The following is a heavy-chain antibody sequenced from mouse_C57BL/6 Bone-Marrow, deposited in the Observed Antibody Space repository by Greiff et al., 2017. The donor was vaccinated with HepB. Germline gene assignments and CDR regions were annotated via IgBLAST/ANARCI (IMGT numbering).Heavy chain of an antibody. CDR1: GYTFTSYW. V-gene: IGHV1-64*01. D-gene: IGHD4-1*01. J-gene: IGHJ2*01. CDR2: IHPNSGST. CDR3: ARVRTVRTGVLDY. Sequence: QVQLKQSGPELVKPGASVKLSCKASGYTFTSYWMHWVKQRPGQGLEWIGMIHPNSGSTNYNEKFKSKATLTVDKSSSTAYMQLSSLTSEDSAVYYCARVRTVRTGVLDYWGQGTTLTVSS.